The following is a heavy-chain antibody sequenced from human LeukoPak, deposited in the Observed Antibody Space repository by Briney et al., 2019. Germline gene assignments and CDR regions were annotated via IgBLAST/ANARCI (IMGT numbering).Heavy chain of an antibody. J-gene: IGHJ6*02. V-gene: IGHV3-7*01. CDR1: GFTFSSYW. CDR2: IKEDGSEK. D-gene: IGHD3-10*01. CDR3: ARDQHGSGSYGRYYYGMDV. Sequence: GGSLRLSCAASGFTFSSYWKSWVRQAPGKGLEWVANIKEDGSEKYYVDSVKGRFTISRDNAKNSLYLQMNSLRAEDTAVYYCARDQHGSGSYGRYYYGMDVWGQGTTVTVSS.